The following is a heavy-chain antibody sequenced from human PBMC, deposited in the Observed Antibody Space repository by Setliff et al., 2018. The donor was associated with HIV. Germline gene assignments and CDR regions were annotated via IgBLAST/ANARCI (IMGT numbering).Heavy chain of an antibody. CDR2: ISGDTGDI. D-gene: IGHD3-9*01. J-gene: IGHJ6*02. Sequence: ASVKVSCKASGYTISAHGVSWVRHVPGHGLEWMGWISGDTGDIKYSQRLEGRLTMTTETSTNTAYMELRSLRSDDTAVYYCAIDGLSYNILPGSIAYFHSGMDVWGQGTTVTVSS. CDR1: GYTISAHG. CDR3: AIDGLSYNILPGSIAYFHSGMDV. V-gene: IGHV1-18*01.